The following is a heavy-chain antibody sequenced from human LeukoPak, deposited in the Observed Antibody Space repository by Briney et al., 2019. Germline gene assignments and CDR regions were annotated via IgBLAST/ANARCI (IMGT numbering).Heavy chain of an antibody. Sequence: SETLSLTCAVYGGSFSGYYWSWIRQPPGKGLEWIGEINHSGSTNYNPSLKSRVTISVDTSKNQFSLKLSSVTAADTAVYYCATEIHRRQTYWGQGTLVTVSS. CDR2: INHSGST. J-gene: IGHJ4*02. CDR1: GGSFSGYY. V-gene: IGHV4-34*01. CDR3: ATEIHRRQTY.